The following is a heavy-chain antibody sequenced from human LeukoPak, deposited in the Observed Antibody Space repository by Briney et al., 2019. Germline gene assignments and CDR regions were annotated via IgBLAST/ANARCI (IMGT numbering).Heavy chain of an antibody. V-gene: IGHV3-7*01. Sequence: GGALRLSCAASGFTLSSYLFSWVRQAPGKGLEWVANIKQDGSEKYYVDSVKGGFTNSRDNHKKSLYLQMNSLRAEGTAVYYCAREGGITIFGVGEQAIYGWGQGTLVTVS. CDR1: GFTLSSYL. CDR3: AREGGITIFGVGEQAIYG. CDR2: IKQDGSEK. D-gene: IGHD3-3*01. J-gene: IGHJ4*02.